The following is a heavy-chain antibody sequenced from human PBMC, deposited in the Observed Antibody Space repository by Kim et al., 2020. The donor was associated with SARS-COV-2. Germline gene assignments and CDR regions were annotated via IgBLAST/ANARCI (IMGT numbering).Heavy chain of an antibody. CDR1: GLKFATHT. V-gene: IGHV3-48*04. J-gene: IGHJ4*02. Sequence: GGSLRLSCAVSGLKFATHTMTWVRQLPGMRLEWIAYISAGGDSTYYAESVKGRFTISRDNAKNSLHLHMTNLRGDDTDVYYCASPLASAFDYWGQGTLVT. D-gene: IGHD5-12*01. CDR2: ISAGGDST. CDR3: ASPLASAFDY.